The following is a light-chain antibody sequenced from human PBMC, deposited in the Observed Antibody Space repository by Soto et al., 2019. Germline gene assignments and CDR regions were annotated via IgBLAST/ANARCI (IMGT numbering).Light chain of an antibody. CDR1: QSIGSSY. CDR3: QQYKSDSWA. J-gene: IGKJ1*01. Sequence: EIMLTQSPGTLSLSPGKRATLSCRASQSIGSSYLGWYQQKPGQAPRLLIFGISSRATGIPDRFSGSGSGTDFTLTISSLQPDDFATYYCQQYKSDSWAFGQGTKVDIK. CDR2: GIS. V-gene: IGKV3-20*01.